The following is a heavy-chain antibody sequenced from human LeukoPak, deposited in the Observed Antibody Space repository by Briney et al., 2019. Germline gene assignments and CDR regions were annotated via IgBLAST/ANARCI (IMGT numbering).Heavy chain of an antibody. D-gene: IGHD6-6*01. CDR1: GGTFSSDA. CDR2: IVPVFGTA. CDR3: ARVGDPYYSSSPDY. V-gene: IGHV1-69*13. Sequence: SVKVSCKSSGGTFSSDAISWLRQAPGQGPEWMGGIVPVFGTASYAQKFQGRVTISADVYTTTAYTELSSLRSEDTAVYYCARVGDPYYSSSPDYWGQGTLVTVSS. J-gene: IGHJ4*02.